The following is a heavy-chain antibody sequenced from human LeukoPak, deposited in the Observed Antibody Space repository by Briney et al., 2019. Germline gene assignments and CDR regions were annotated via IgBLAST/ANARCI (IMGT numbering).Heavy chain of an antibody. CDR2: INSDASST. D-gene: IGHD3-3*01. J-gene: IGHJ6*03. V-gene: IGHV3-74*01. Sequence: PGGTLRLSCAASGFTFSSYWMHWVRKAPAKGLVLVSRINSDASSTSYADPAKGRFTISRDNAKITLYLEMNSLRAEDKVVYYCARVHAAPYYDCGRGDYRGYYYYYMDVWGKGTTVTVSS. CDR1: GFTFSSYW. CDR3: ARVHAAPYYDCGRGDYRGYYYYYMDV.